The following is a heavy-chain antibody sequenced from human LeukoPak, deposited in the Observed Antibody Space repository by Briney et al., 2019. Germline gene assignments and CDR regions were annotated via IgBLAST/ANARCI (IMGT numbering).Heavy chain of an antibody. J-gene: IGHJ5*02. CDR3: VYGGSYYVA. CDR2: IKEDGSEK. CDR1: GFTFSSYW. V-gene: IGHV3-7*01. Sequence: PGGSLRLSCAASGFTFSSYWMHWVRQAPGTGLELVANIKEDGSEKYYVDSVKGRFTISRDNAKNSLYLQMNSLRPEDTAVYYCVYGGSYYVAWGQGTLVTVSS. D-gene: IGHD1-26*01.